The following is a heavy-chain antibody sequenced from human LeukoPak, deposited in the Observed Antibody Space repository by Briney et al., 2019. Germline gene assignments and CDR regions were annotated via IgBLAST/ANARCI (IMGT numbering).Heavy chain of an antibody. CDR1: GFTFSSYS. D-gene: IGHD3-22*01. CDR3: ARDHTAYYYDSSGYYYFDY. CDR2: ISSSSSYI. V-gene: IGHV3-21*01. Sequence: GGSLRLSCAASGFTFSSYSMNWVRQAPGKGLEWVSSISSSSSYIYYADSVKGRFTISRDNAKNSLYPQMNSLRAEDTAVYYCARDHTAYYYDSSGYYYFDYWGQGTLVTVSS. J-gene: IGHJ4*02.